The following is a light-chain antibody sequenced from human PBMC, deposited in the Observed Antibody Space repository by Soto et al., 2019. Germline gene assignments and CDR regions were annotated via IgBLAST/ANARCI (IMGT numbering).Light chain of an antibody. CDR1: SSDIGNYKY. Sequence: QSVLTQPASVSGSPGQSITISCTGTSSDIGNYKYVSWYQQHPGKAPKLMIYEVSNRPSGVSNRFSGSKSGNTASLTISGLQAEDETDYYCFSYTSSGTYVFGTGTKV. J-gene: IGLJ1*01. V-gene: IGLV2-14*01. CDR2: EVS. CDR3: FSYTSSGTYV.